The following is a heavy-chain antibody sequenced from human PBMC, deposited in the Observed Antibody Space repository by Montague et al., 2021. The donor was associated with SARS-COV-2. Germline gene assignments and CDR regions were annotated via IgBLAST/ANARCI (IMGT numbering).Heavy chain of an antibody. J-gene: IGHJ4*02. CDR1: GVSFSGYY. D-gene: IGHD3-3*01. CDR3: ARGALTGGNYVCWRGYYTSPLDY. V-gene: IGHV4-34*01. Sequence: SETLSLTCAVSGVSFSGYYWSWMLQPPGKGLVWIGEVTDSGSTNYIPSLKSRVAISVDTSKNQFSLKWRSVTAADTAVYFCARGALTGGNYVCWRGYYTSPLDYWGQGTLVTVSS. CDR2: VTDSGST.